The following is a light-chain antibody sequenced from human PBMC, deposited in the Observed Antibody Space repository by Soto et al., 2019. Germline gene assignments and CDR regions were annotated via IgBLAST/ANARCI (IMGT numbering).Light chain of an antibody. Sequence: EIVMTQSPATLSVSPGERATLSCRASQSVSSNLAWYQQKPGQAPRLLIYGASIRTTGIPAMFSGSGSGTEFTLTISSLQSEDFAVYYCQQYNNWTLTFGGGTKVDIK. CDR2: GAS. CDR1: QSVSSN. V-gene: IGKV3-15*01. J-gene: IGKJ4*01. CDR3: QQYNNWTLT.